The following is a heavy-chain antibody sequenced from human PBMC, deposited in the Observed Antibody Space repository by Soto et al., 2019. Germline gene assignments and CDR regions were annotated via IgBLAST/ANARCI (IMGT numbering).Heavy chain of an antibody. CDR1: GGSISSGCYY. Sequence: SETLSLTCTVSGGSISSGCYYWSWIRQHPGKGLEWIGYIYYSGSTYYNPSLKSRVTISVDTSKNQFSLKLSSVTAADTAVYYCATSPDNVREYCTNGVCQIYYFDYWGQGTLVTVSS. CDR2: IYYSGST. CDR3: ATSPDNVREYCTNGVCQIYYFDY. J-gene: IGHJ4*02. V-gene: IGHV4-31*03. D-gene: IGHD2-8*01.